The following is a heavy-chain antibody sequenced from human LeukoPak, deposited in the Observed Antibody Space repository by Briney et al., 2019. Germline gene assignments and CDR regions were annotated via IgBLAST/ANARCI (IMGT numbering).Heavy chain of an antibody. CDR3: ARVDYYYCYMDV. CDR1: GFNFSSYW. V-gene: IGHV3-7*01. CDR2: IKQDGSEN. J-gene: IGHJ6*03. Sequence: PGGSLRLSCAASGFNFSSYWMSWVRQAPGKGLEWVANIKQDGSENYYVDSVKGRFTISRDNAKNSLYLQMNSLRAEDTAVYYCARVDYYYCYMDVWGKGTTVTVSS.